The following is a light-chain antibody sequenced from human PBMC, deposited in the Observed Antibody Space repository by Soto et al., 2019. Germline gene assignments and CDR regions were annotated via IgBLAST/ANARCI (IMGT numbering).Light chain of an antibody. V-gene: IGKV3-11*01. Sequence: EIVLTQSPVTLSLYPGERATLSCKASQSVSNYLAWYQQRPGQAPRLLIYDASSRATGIQGRFSGSGSGTDFTHTISILEHEEFAVYAWQQRCDWPLTSGGGTNVEIK. CDR1: QSVSNY. J-gene: IGKJ4*01. CDR2: DAS. CDR3: QQRCDWPLT.